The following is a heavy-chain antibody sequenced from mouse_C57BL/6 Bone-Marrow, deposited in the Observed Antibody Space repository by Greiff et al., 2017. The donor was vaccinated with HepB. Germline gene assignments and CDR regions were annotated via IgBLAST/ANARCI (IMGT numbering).Heavy chain of an antibody. Sequence: EVKLLESGGGLVQPGGSLKLSCAASGFDFSRYWMSWVRRAPGKGLEWIGEINPDSSTTNYAPTLKDKFIISRDNAKNTLYLQMSKVRSEDTAVYYCARPGYDGSTLNWGQGTLVTVSA. J-gene: IGHJ3*01. V-gene: IGHV4-1*01. CDR2: INPDSSTT. D-gene: IGHD1-1*01. CDR3: ARPGYDGSTLN. CDR1: GFDFSRYW.